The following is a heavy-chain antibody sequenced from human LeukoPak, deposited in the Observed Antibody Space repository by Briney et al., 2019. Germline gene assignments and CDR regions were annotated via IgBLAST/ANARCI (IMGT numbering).Heavy chain of an antibody. CDR2: INPSGGST. Sequence: ASVKVSCKASGYTFTSYYMHWVRQAPGQGLEWMGIINPSGGSTSYAQKFQGRVTMTRDTSTSTVYMELSSLRSEDTAVYYCARGTPLRFLEWPPFDYWGQGTLVTVSS. CDR1: GYTFTSYY. V-gene: IGHV1-46*01. J-gene: IGHJ4*02. CDR3: ARGTPLRFLEWPPFDY. D-gene: IGHD3-3*01.